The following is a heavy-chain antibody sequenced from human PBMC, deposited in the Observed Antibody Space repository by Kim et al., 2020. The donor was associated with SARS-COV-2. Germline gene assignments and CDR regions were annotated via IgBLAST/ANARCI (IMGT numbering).Heavy chain of an antibody. D-gene: IGHD4-17*01. CDR3: AKVLRGAWYFDY. CDR2: ITNSGSST. V-gene: IGHV3-23*01. J-gene: IGHJ4*02. CDR1: GFTFSSYA. Sequence: GGSLRLSCAASGFTFSSYAVSWVRQAPGKGLEWVSAITNSGSSTYYADSVKGRFTISRDNSKNTLHLQMNSLRAEDTAVYYCAKVLRGAWYFDYWGQGTLVTVSS.